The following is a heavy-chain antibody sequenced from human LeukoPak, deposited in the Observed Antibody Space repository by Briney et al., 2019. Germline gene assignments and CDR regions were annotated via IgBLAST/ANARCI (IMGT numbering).Heavy chain of an antibody. Sequence: ASVKVSCKASGYTFTSYGISWVRQAPGQGLEWMGWISAYNGNTNYAQKLQGRVTMTTDTSTSTAYMELRSLRSDDTAVYCCARDLRIAAAVILAYWGQGTLVTVSS. CDR3: ARDLRIAAAVILAY. V-gene: IGHV1-18*01. J-gene: IGHJ4*02. D-gene: IGHD6-13*01. CDR1: GYTFTSYG. CDR2: ISAYNGNT.